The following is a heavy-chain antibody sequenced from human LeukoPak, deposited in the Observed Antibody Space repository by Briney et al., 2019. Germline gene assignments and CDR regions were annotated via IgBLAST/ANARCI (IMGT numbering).Heavy chain of an antibody. V-gene: IGHV3-21*01. J-gene: IGHJ5*02. Sequence: PGGSLRLSCAASGFTFTSYAMNWLRQAPGKGPEWISSISDDGRYIYYADSVKGRFTISRDDANNSVSLQMNSLRAEDTALYLCARAPFGADHNWFDPWGQGTLVIVSS. D-gene: IGHD3-3*01. CDR2: ISDDGRYI. CDR3: ARAPFGADHNWFDP. CDR1: GFTFTSYA.